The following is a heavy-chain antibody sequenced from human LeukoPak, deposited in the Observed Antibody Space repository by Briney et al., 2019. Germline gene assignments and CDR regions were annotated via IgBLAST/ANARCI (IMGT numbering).Heavy chain of an antibody. J-gene: IGHJ4*02. D-gene: IGHD4-11*01. CDR1: GFIFNRHA. CDR2: IWSDKSNK. V-gene: IGHV3-33*06. Sequence: PGGSLRLSCAASGFIFNRHAMHWVRQAPGKGLEWVAVIWSDKSNKFYADSVRGRFTISRDDSRKTVYLQMDTMTVEDTAVYYCAKDAQRGFDYSNSLEYWGQGALVTVAS. CDR3: AKDAQRGFDYSNSLEY.